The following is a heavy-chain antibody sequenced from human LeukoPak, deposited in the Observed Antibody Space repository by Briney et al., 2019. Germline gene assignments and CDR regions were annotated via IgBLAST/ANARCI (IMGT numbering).Heavy chain of an antibody. D-gene: IGHD3-3*01. V-gene: IGHV4-61*02. Sequence: SETLSLTCTVSNGSISSNTYFWSWIRQPAGKGLEWIGRMSSSGISTYSPSLKSRVTISIDTSSNLFSLKLSAVTAADTAVYYCASSFGVVNYGDYWGQGTLVTVSS. CDR1: NGSISSNTYF. J-gene: IGHJ4*02. CDR2: MSSSGIS. CDR3: ASSFGVVNYGDY.